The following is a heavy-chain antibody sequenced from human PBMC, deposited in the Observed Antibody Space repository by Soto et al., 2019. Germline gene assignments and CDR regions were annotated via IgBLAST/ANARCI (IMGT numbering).Heavy chain of an antibody. D-gene: IGHD6-6*01. CDR3: ASQDYSSSTDASFLVNGYFEL. J-gene: IGHJ2*01. CDR2: IYHSGST. V-gene: IGHV4-4*02. Sequence: QMQLQESGPGLVKPSGTLSLTCGVSGGSISSSKWWTWVRQPPGKGPEWIGEIYHSGSTNYNPSLTSRVTLSLDKSNNQFSLTLTSVTAADTAVYYCASQDYSSSTDASFLVNGYFELWGRGILVTVSS. CDR1: GGSISSSKW.